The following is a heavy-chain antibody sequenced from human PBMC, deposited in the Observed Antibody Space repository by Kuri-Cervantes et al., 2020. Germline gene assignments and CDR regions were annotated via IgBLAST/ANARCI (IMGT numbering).Heavy chain of an antibody. V-gene: IGHV3-23*01. Sequence: GESLKISCAASGFTFSSYAMSWVRQAPGEGLEWVSAISGSGGSTYYADSVKGRFTISRDNSKNTLYLQMNSLRAEDTAVYYCARASSSLGVLGYWGQGTLVTVSS. J-gene: IGHJ4*02. D-gene: IGHD6-13*01. CDR2: ISGSGGST. CDR1: GFTFSSYA. CDR3: ARASSSLGVLGY.